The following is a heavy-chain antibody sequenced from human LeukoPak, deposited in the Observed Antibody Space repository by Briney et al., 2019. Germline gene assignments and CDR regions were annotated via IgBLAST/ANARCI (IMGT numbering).Heavy chain of an antibody. J-gene: IGHJ3*02. CDR3: AVAGTTGANEDAFDI. CDR1: GYTFTSYD. D-gene: IGHD6-19*01. CDR2: MNPNSGNT. Sequence: ASVKVSCKASGYTFTSYDINWVRQATGQGLEWMGWMNPNSGNTGYAQKFQGRVTITRNTSISTAYMELSSLRSEDTAVYYCAVAGTTGANEDAFDIWGQGTMVTASS. V-gene: IGHV1-8*03.